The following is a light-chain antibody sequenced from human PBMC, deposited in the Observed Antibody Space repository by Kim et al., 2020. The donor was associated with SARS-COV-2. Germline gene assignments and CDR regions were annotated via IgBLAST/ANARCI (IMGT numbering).Light chain of an antibody. Sequence: VSPGPTASITCSGDKLGDKYACWYQQKPGQSPVLVIYQDTKRPSGIPERFSGSNSGNTATLTISGTQAMDEADYYCQAWDSSTGVFGTGTKVTVL. CDR3: QAWDSSTGV. V-gene: IGLV3-1*01. J-gene: IGLJ1*01. CDR1: KLGDKY. CDR2: QDT.